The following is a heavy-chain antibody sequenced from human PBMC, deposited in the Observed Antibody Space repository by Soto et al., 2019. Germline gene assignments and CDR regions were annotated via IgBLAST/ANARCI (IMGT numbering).Heavy chain of an antibody. CDR3: ARSIKWLGHLDYYYYGMDV. D-gene: IGHD6-19*01. J-gene: IGHJ6*02. CDR2: IIPIFGTA. CDR1: GGTFSSYA. Sequence: GASVKVSCKASGGTFSSYAISWVRQAPGQGLEWMGGIIPIFGTANYAQKFQGRVTITADKSTSTAYMELSSLRSEDTAVYYCARSIKWLGHLDYYYYGMDVWGQGTTVTVSS. V-gene: IGHV1-69*06.